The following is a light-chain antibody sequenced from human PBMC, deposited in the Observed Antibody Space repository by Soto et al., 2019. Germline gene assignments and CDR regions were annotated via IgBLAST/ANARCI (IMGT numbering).Light chain of an antibody. CDR3: QKSDSTPWT. V-gene: IGKV1-39*01. CDR2: SAS. J-gene: IGKJ1*01. CDR1: QTINNY. Sequence: DIQMTQSPSSLSASVGDSVTITFRTSQTINNYLNWYQQKPGKAPKLLVYSASSLQSGVPLRFSGSGSGTNFTLTISDLQPEDFTTYYCQKSDSTPWTFGQGTK.